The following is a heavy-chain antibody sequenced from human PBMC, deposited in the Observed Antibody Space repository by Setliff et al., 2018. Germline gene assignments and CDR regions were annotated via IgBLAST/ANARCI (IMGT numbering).Heavy chain of an antibody. D-gene: IGHD3-16*02. J-gene: IGHJ3*01. Sequence: WASVKVSCKTSGYTFTAYYIYWVRQAPGRGLELMGRIHPNTGSTNYLQDFQGRVTITRDTSIYTVYMELTGLTSGDTAVYYCAKQGYSDSLYAFDVWGQGTVVTVSS. CDR2: IHPNTGST. V-gene: IGHV1-2*06. CDR3: AKQGYSDSLYAFDV. CDR1: GYTFTAYY.